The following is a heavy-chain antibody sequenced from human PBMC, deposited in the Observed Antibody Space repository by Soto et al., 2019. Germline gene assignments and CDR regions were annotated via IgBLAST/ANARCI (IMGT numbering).Heavy chain of an antibody. J-gene: IGHJ4*02. CDR1: GFTFSDYY. CDR3: AREHARGSYGDY. V-gene: IGHV3-11*06. CDR2: ISGSSSYT. D-gene: IGHD1-26*01. Sequence: GGSLRLSCAASGFTFSDYYIRWIRQAPGKGLEWVSYISGSSSYTNYADSVKGRFTISRDNAKNSLYLQMNSLRAEDTAVYYCAREHARGSYGDYWGQGTLVTASS.